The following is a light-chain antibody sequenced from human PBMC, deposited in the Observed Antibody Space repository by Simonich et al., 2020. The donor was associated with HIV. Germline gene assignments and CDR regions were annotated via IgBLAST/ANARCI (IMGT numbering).Light chain of an antibody. CDR1: SSDVGGYNY. CDR3: SSYTSSSTWV. CDR2: DFR. J-gene: IGLJ3*02. Sequence: QSALTPPASVSGSPGQSVTLSCTGTSSDVGGYNYVSWYQQHPRKAPKLLIYDFRKRPSGVSNRFSGSKSGNTASLTISGLQAEDEADYYCSSYTSSSTWVFGGGTKLTVL. V-gene: IGLV2-14*01.